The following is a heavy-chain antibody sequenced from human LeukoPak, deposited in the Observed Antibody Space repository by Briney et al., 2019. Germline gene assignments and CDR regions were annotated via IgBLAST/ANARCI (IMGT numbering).Heavy chain of an antibody. CDR3: ARAGRFTSGRSYFFDN. CDR2: ASYSGNT. Sequence: SETLSLTCAVSGGSISGCYWSWIRQPPGKGLEWIAYASYSGNTNYTPSLKNRVSISVDTSKNRVSLQWRPVTAADTAFYYCARAGRFTSGRSYFFDNWGQGTLVTVS. D-gene: IGHD3-3*01. CDR1: GGSISGCY. J-gene: IGHJ4*02. V-gene: IGHV4-59*13.